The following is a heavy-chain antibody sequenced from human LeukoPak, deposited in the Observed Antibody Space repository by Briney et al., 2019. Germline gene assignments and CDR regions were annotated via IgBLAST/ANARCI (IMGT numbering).Heavy chain of an antibody. Sequence: GGSLSLSCAASGFTFSSYSLNWVRQAPGKGLEWVSSISSSSSYIYYADSVKGRFTISRDNAKNSLYLQMNSLRAEDTPAYYCATSETWIQLWSRPYYFDYWGQGTLVTVSS. J-gene: IGHJ4*02. D-gene: IGHD5-18*01. V-gene: IGHV3-21*01. CDR3: ATSETWIQLWSRPYYFDY. CDR2: ISSSSSYI. CDR1: GFTFSSYS.